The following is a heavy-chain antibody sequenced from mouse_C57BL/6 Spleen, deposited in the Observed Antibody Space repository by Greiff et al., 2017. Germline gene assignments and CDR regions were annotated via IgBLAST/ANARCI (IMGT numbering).Heavy chain of an antibody. CDR3: AREGYYYGSSDGGAMDY. J-gene: IGHJ4*01. V-gene: IGHV1-55*01. D-gene: IGHD1-1*01. CDR2: IYPGSGST. Sequence: QVQLQQPGAELVKPGASVKMSCKASGYTFTSYWITWVKQRPGQGLEWIGDIYPGSGSTNYNEKFKSKATLTVDTSSSTAYMQLSSLTSEDSAVYDCAREGYYYGSSDGGAMDYWGQGNSVTVSS. CDR1: GYTFTSYW.